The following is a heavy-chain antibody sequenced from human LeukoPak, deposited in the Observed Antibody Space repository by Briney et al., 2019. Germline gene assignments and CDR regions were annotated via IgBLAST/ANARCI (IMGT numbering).Heavy chain of an antibody. CDR2: ISWNSGSI. V-gene: IGHV3-9*01. D-gene: IGHD6-13*01. Sequence: GGSLRLSCAASGFTFDDYAMHWVRQAPGKGLEWVSGISWNSGSIGYADSVKGRFTISRDNAKNSLYLQMNSLRAEDTALYYCAKVGSSWYIRPEIAEYLQHWGQGTLVTVSS. CDR1: GFTFDDYA. CDR3: AKVGSSWYIRPEIAEYLQH. J-gene: IGHJ1*01.